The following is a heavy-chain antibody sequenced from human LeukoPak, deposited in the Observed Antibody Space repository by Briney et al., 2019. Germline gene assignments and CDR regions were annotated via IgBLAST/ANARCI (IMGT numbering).Heavy chain of an antibody. V-gene: IGHV1-2*02. CDR3: ARTGTGSFDAFDI. CDR2: INPNSGGT. Sequence: ASVKVSCKASGYTFTGYYMHWVRQAAGQGLEWMGWINPNSGGTNYAQKFQGRVTMTRDTSISTAYMELSRLRSDDTAVYYCARTGTGSFDAFDIWGQGTMVTVSS. CDR1: GYTFTGYY. D-gene: IGHD1-7*01. J-gene: IGHJ3*02.